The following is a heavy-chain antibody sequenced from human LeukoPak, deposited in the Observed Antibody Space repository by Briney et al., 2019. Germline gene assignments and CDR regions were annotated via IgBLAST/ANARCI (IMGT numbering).Heavy chain of an antibody. CDR2: INHSGST. D-gene: IGHD2-2*02. V-gene: IGHV4-34*01. J-gene: IGHJ6*03. CDR3: ARGPPRYTNYYYYMDV. CDR1: GGSFSGYY. Sequence: SETLSLTXAVYGGSFSGYYWSWIRQPPGKGLEWIGEINHSGSTNYNPSLKSRVTISVDTSKNQFSLKLSSVTAADTAVYYCARGPPRYTNYYYYMDVWGKGTTVTVSS.